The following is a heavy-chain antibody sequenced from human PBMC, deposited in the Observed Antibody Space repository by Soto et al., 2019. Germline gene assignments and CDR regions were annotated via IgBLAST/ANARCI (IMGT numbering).Heavy chain of an antibody. CDR2: ISYDGSYK. J-gene: IGHJ4*02. CDR1: GFTFSSYG. Sequence: QVQLVESGGGVVQPGRSLRLSCAASGFTFSSYGRHWVRQAPGKGLVWVAVISYDGSYKYYADSMKGRVNISRDNSKNTLYVQMNSLRAEDTAVYYCAKEGSVVATTPDFDYWGQGTLVTVSS. CDR3: AKEGSVVATTPDFDY. D-gene: IGHD5-12*01. V-gene: IGHV3-30*18.